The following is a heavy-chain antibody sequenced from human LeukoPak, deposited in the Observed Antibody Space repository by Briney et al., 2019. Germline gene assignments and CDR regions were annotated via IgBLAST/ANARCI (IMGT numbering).Heavy chain of an antibody. CDR1: GYTFTNYG. CDR2: ISAYNGNR. D-gene: IGHD4-11*01. V-gene: IGHV1-18*01. CDR3: ARDRRVTTATTRDYYYIDV. J-gene: IGHJ6*03. Sequence: ASVKVSCKASGYTFTNYGISWVRQAPGQGLEWMGWISAYNGNRNYAQKLQGRVTMTTDTSTSTAYMELRSLRSDDTAVYYCARDRRVTTATTRDYYYIDVWGKGTTVTVSS.